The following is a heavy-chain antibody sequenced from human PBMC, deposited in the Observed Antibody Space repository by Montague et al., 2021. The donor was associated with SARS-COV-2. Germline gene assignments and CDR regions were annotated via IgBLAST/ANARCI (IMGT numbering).Heavy chain of an antibody. CDR2: IYYCGST. V-gene: IGHV4-61*01. CDR3: ARDPWHITIFGVVTRYGMDV. J-gene: IGHJ6*02. D-gene: IGHD3-3*01. CDR1: GGSVSSGSYY. Sequence: SETLSLTCTVSGGSVSSGSYYWSWIRQPPGKGLEWIGYIYYCGSTXYNPSLKSRVTISVDTSKNQFSLKLSSVTAADTAVYYCARDPWHITIFGVVTRYGMDVWGQGTTVTVSS.